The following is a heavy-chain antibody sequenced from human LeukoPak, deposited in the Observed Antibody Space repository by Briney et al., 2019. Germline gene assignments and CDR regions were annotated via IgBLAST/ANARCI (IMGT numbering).Heavy chain of an antibody. D-gene: IGHD3-3*01. V-gene: IGHV4-59*08. CDR2: IYYSGST. J-gene: IGHJ6*02. CDR1: GGSISSCY. Sequence: PSETLSLTCTVSGGSISSCYWSWIRQPPGKGLEWIGYIYYSGSTNYNPSLKSRVTISVDTSKNQFSLKLSSVTAADTAVYYCARQKGDFWSGYPDNYYYYGMDVWGQGTTVTVSS. CDR3: ARQKGDFWSGYPDNYYYYGMDV.